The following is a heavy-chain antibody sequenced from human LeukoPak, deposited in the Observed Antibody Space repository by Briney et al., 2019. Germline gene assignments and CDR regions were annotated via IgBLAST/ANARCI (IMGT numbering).Heavy chain of an antibody. CDR3: ARGRYLDWLPYFFDY. Sequence: GGSLRLSCAASGFPFTIYWMSWVRQAPGKGLEWVANIDQDGREKYFVDSVRGRFSTFRDNDKNTLYLQMNSLRVEDTAIYYCARGRYLDWLPYFFDYWGQGTLVTVSS. V-gene: IGHV3-7*01. CDR2: IDQDGREK. D-gene: IGHD3-9*01. CDR1: GFPFTIYW. J-gene: IGHJ4*02.